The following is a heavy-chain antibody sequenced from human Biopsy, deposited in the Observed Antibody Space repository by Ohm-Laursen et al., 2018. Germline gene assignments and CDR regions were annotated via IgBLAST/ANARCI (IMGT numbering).Heavy chain of an antibody. D-gene: IGHD6-19*01. J-gene: IGHJ2*01. CDR1: GGSTNDYF. Sequence: SDTLSLTCSVSGGSTNDYFWSWIRQPAGETLEWIGRIYSSGGSSYNPSLKSRISMSMDTSNNQFSPTLPSVTAADTAVYYCARTPGKAVAGRFLDLWGRGTLVTVSS. V-gene: IGHV4-4*07. CDR3: ARTPGKAVAGRFLDL. CDR2: IYSSGGS.